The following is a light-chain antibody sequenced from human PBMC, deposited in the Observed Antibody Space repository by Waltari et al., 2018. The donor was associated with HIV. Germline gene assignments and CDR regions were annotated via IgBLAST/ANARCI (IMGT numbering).Light chain of an antibody. J-gene: IGKJ4*01. CDR1: RTVFYSSDNQNY. V-gene: IGKV4-1*01. Sequence: DIVMTQSPIPLAAFLEGGATIYCWSRRTVFYSSDNQNYLAWYQQKPGQPPKVLIYWASTRASGVPDRFSGSGSGTNFSLTISSLQAADVALYFCQQYYTPGPTFGGGTKVEIK. CDR2: WAS. CDR3: QQYYTPGPT.